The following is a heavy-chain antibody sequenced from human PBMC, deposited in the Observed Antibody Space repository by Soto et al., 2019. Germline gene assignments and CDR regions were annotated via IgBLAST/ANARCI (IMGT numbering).Heavy chain of an antibody. CDR2: IYDSGST. CDR3: ARGDSSSWYWSY. D-gene: IGHD6-13*01. V-gene: IGHV4-59*08. J-gene: IGHJ4*02. Sequence: LVTLSLTCTVSGVSISNFYWSWIRQPPGKGLEWIGCIYDSGSTNFNPSLKSRVTISVDTSKNQFSLKLSSVTAADTAVYYCARGDSSSWYWSYWGQGTLVTVSS. CDR1: GVSISNFY.